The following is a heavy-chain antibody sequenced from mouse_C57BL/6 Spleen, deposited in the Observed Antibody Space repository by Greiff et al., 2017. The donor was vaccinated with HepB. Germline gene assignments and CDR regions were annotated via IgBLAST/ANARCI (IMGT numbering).Heavy chain of an antibody. CDR2: ISYSGST. V-gene: IGHV3-1*01. CDR1: GYSITSGYD. CDR3: ARVDYYGSFDY. J-gene: IGHJ2*01. Sequence: EVQRVESGPGMVKPSQSLSLTCTVTGYSITSGYDWHWIRHFPGNKLEWMGYISYSGSTNYNPSLKSRISITHDTSKNHFFLKLNSVTTEDTATYYCARVDYYGSFDYWGQGTTLTVSS. D-gene: IGHD1-1*01.